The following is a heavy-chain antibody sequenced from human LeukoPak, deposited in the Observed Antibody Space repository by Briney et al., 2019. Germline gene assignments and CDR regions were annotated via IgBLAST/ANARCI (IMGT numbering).Heavy chain of an antibody. CDR1: GGSISSSSYY. J-gene: IGHJ6*03. CDR2: IYTSGST. V-gene: IGHV4-61*02. CDR3: ARGGCTSSTCYYYYYYMDV. D-gene: IGHD2-2*01. Sequence: PSETLSLTCTVSGGSISSSSYYWSWISQPAGKGLEWIGRIYTSGSTNYNPSLKSRVTMSVDTSKNQFSLKLSSVTAADTAVYYCARGGCTSSTCYYYYYYMDVWGQGTTVTVSS.